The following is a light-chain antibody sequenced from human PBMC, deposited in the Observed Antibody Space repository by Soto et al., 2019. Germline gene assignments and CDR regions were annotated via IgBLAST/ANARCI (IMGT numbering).Light chain of an antibody. CDR2: WSS. CDR1: QSVLYSSNNKNY. Sequence: DIVMTQSPDSLAVSLGERATINCKSSQSVLYSSNNKNYLAWYQQKPGQPPKLLIYWSSTPESGVPERFSGSVSGTDFTLTISSLQAEDVAVYYFHQYYTTPSAFGQGTKLQI. CDR3: HQYYTTPSA. V-gene: IGKV4-1*01. J-gene: IGKJ2*01.